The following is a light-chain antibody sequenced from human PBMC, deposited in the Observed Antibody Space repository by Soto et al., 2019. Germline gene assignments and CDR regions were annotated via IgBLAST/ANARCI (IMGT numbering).Light chain of an antibody. CDR1: SSDVGGYKY. Sequence: QSALTQPPSASGSPGQSVTISCTGTSSDVGGYKYVSWYQQHPGKAPKLILYEVSKRPSGVPGRFSGSKSGNTASLTVSGLQADDEADYYCNISAGSISVFRPGTKLTVL. CDR3: NISAGSISV. J-gene: IGLJ1*01. CDR2: EVS. V-gene: IGLV2-8*01.